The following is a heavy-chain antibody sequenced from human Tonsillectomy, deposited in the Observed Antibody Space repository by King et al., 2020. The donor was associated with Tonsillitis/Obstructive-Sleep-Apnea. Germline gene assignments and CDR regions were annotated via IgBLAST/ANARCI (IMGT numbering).Heavy chain of an antibody. CDR2: ISWNSGSI. Sequence: VQLVESGGGLVQPGRSLRLSCAASGFSFDDYAMHWVRQAPGKGLEWVSGISWNSGSIGYADSVKGRFTISRDNAKNSVYLQMNSLRAEDTALYYCVKGIIVAVRTAIQGDAFDIWGQGTMVTVSS. CDR1: GFSFDDYA. V-gene: IGHV3-9*01. CDR3: VKGIIVAVRTAIQGDAFDI. D-gene: IGHD2-2*01. J-gene: IGHJ3*02.